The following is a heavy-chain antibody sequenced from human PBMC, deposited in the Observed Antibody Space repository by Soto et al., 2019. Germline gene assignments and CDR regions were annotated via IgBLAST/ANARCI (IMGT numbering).Heavy chain of an antibody. CDR3: ARQQYCGSSTCYDALYYQNMDV. V-gene: IGHV4-31*03. D-gene: IGHD2-2*01. CDR2: IYYSGST. Sequence: SETLSLTCTVSGGSISSGGYYWSWIRQHPGKGLEWIGYIYYSGSTYYNPYLKSRVTISVDTSKNQFSLRLSSVTAADTAVYFCARQQYCGSSTCYDALYYQNMDVWGKGIMVTVSS. CDR1: GGSISSGGYY. J-gene: IGHJ6*03.